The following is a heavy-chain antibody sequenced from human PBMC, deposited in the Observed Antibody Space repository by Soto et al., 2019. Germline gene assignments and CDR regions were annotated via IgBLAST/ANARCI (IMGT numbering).Heavy chain of an antibody. CDR3: VKDRETSRVLWFGELLSPLDY. CDR1: GFTFSRFA. Sequence: GGSLRLSCSASGFTFSRFAMHWVRQAPGKGLDYVSAISSNGGSTYYADSVKGRFTISRDNSKNTLYLQMNSLRAEDTAVYFCVKDRETSRVLWFGELLSPLDYWGQGTLVPVSS. D-gene: IGHD3-10*01. CDR2: ISSNGGST. J-gene: IGHJ4*02. V-gene: IGHV3-64D*06.